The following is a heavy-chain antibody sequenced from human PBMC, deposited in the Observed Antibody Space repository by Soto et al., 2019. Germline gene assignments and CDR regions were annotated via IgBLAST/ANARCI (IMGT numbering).Heavy chain of an antibody. D-gene: IGHD4-17*01. J-gene: IGHJ4*02. CDR3: ARAGGTTVTGLWHFDS. Sequence: GGSLRLSCAASGFTFDDYAMHWVRQAPGKGLEWVASISWNSGSIGYADSVKGRFIISRDNSKKTLYLEMNSLRAEDTAVYYCARAGGTTVTGLWHFDSWGQGTLVTVSS. V-gene: IGHV3-9*01. CDR2: ISWNSGSI. CDR1: GFTFDDYA.